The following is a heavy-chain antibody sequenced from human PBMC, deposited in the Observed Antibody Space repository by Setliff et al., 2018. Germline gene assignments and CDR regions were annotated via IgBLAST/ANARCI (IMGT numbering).Heavy chain of an antibody. CDR1: GGTFRSYA. CDR3: ASDRSYYYGSDY. J-gene: IGHJ4*02. CDR2: ITPILGIA. D-gene: IGHD3-10*01. Sequence: SVKVSCKSSGGTFRSYAMGWVRQAPGQGLEWMGGITPILGIANYAQKFQGRVTITADESTSTAYMELSSLRSEDTAVYSCASDRSYYYGSDYWGQGTLVTVSS. V-gene: IGHV1-69*10.